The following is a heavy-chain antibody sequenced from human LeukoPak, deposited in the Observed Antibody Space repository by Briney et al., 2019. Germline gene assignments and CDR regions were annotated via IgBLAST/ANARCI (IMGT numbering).Heavy chain of an antibody. CDR2: ISTDGSHS. CDR1: GFSFNNYL. D-gene: IGHD4-17*01. J-gene: IGHJ6*03. CDR3: TRDLNGDPYYYLDV. V-gene: IGHV3-74*03. Sequence: GGSLRLSCAGSGFSFNNYLMHWVRQAPGKGLVWVSRISTDGSHSMYADSVKGRFSISRDNTKNTLYLQMNSLRAEDTAVYYCTRDLNGDPYYYLDVWGKGTTVTVSS.